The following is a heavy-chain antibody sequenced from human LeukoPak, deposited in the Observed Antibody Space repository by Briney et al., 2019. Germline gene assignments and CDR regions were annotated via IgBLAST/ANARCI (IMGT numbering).Heavy chain of an antibody. CDR1: GFTFDDYA. J-gene: IGHJ4*02. D-gene: IGHD6-25*01. V-gene: IGHV3-9*01. Sequence: GRSLRLSCVASGFTFDDYAMHWVRQAPGKGLEWVSGISYNRDGIGYAGSVKGRFTVSRDNAKNSLYLQMNSLRSEDTALYYCAKGAAAGIRGYFDYWGQGILVTVSS. CDR2: ISYNRDGI. CDR3: AKGAAAGIRGYFDY.